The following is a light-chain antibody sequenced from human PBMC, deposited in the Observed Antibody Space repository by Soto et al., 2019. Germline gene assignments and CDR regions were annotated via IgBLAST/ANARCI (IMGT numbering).Light chain of an antibody. J-gene: IGKJ3*01. V-gene: IGKV3-20*01. CDR3: QQSGSSPFT. CDR2: AAS. CDR1: QTVSSSF. Sequence: EIVLTQSPGTLSLSPGERATLSCRASQTVSSSFLAWYQQKPGQAPRLLIYAASSRATAIPARFNGSGSGTDFALTISRLEPEDFAVYYCQQSGSSPFTFGPGTKVEIK.